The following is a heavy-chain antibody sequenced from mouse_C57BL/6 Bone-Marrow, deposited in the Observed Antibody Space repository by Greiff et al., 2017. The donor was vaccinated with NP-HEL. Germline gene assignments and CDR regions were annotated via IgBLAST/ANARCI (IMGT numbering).Heavy chain of an antibody. Sequence: EVKLMESGGGLVQPGGSLKLSCAASGFTFSDYYMYWVRQTPEKRLEWVAYISNGGGSTYYTDTVKGRFTISRDNAKNTLYLQMSRLKSEDTAMYYCARNWYFDVWGTGTTVTVSS. V-gene: IGHV5-12*01. CDR3: ARNWYFDV. CDR1: GFTFSDYY. J-gene: IGHJ1*03. CDR2: ISNGGGST.